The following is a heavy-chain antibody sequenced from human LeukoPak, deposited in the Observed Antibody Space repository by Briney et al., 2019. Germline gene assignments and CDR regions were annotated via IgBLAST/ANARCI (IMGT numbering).Heavy chain of an antibody. CDR3: ARDGMWFGEFRFDY. J-gene: IGHJ4*02. D-gene: IGHD3-10*01. CDR2: IYFSGST. V-gene: IGHV4-39*07. CDR1: GGSISSTTYS. Sequence: SETLSLTCTVSGGSISSTTYSWGWIRQPPGKGLEWIGSIYFSGSTYYNPSLKSRVTISVDTSKNQFSLKLSSVTDADTAVYYCARDGMWFGEFRFDYWGQGTLVTVSS.